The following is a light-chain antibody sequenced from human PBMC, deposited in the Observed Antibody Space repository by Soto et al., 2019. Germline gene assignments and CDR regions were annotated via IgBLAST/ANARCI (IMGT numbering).Light chain of an antibody. V-gene: IGKV1-39*01. J-gene: IGKJ1*01. CDR3: QHITTWT. CDR1: QGISTY. Sequence: DIQMTQSPSSLSASVGDRVTITCRASQGISTYLNWYQQKPGKAPKLLIYAASSLQSGVPSRVSGSGSETDFTLTISSLQPEDFATYSCQHITTWTFGQGTNVDIK. CDR2: AAS.